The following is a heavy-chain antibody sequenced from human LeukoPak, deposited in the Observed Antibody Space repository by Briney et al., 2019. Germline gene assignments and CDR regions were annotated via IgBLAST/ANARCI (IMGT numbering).Heavy chain of an antibody. V-gene: IGHV3-48*04. D-gene: IGHD2-15*01. J-gene: IGHJ4*02. CDR2: ISSSSITI. Sequence: PGGSLRLSSAASVFTFSSYSLNWVRQAPGKGLEWVSFISSSSITIYYADSVKGRFTISRDNAEKSLYLQMNSLRAEDTAVYYCARDRGGSYSAIDYWGQGTLVTVSS. CDR1: VFTFSSYS. CDR3: ARDRGGSYSAIDY.